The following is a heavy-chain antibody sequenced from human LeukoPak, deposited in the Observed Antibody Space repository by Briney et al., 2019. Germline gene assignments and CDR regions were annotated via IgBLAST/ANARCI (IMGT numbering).Heavy chain of an antibody. CDR1: GFTISSYV. D-gene: IGHD6-19*01. CDR2: ISYNGGYI. CDR3: ARQLGVMYSSGWIRGWFDP. J-gene: IGHJ5*02. Sequence: GGSLRLSCTATGFTISSYVMHWVRQAPGKGLGWVAVISYNGGYIHYEDSVKGRFTISRDDSKNTLSLQMSGLRAEDTALYYCARQLGVMYSSGWIRGWFDPWGQGTLVTVSS. V-gene: IGHV3-33*08.